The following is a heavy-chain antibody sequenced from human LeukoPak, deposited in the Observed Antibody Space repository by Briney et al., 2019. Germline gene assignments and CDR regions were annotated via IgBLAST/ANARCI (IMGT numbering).Heavy chain of an antibody. J-gene: IGHJ4*02. CDR1: GFPFSGYW. Sequence: PGGSLRLSCVASGFPFSGYWTDWVRQAPGKGMEWVANINQDGTNQYYAASVKGRFSISRDNAKNSLYLQMNSLRAEDTAVYYCSRSLDYLGQGALVTVSS. CDR3: SRSLDY. CDR2: INQDGTNQ. V-gene: IGHV3-7*01.